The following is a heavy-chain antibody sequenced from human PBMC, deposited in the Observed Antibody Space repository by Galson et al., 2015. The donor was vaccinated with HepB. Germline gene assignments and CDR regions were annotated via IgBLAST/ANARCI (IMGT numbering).Heavy chain of an antibody. Sequence: SLRLSCAASGFTVSSDYMSWVRQAPRKGLEWVSVIYSGGSTYYADSVKGRFTISRDNSKNTLYLQMNSLRAEDTAVYYCARDRTTTPNWYFDLWGRGTLVTVSS. V-gene: IGHV3-53*01. J-gene: IGHJ2*01. D-gene: IGHD4-17*01. CDR3: ARDRTTTPNWYFDL. CDR2: IYSGGST. CDR1: GFTVSSDY.